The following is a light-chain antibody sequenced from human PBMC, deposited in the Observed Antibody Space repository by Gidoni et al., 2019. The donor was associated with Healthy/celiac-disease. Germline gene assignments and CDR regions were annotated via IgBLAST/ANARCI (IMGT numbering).Light chain of an antibody. Sequence: SDVLTQPPPVSVAPGKTARITCGGNNIGSKSVHCYQQKPGQAPVLVIYYDSDRPSGIPERFSGSNSGNTATLTISRVEAGDEADYYCQVWDSSSDHYVFGTGTKVTVL. CDR1: NIGSKS. V-gene: IGLV3-21*04. CDR2: YDS. J-gene: IGLJ1*01. CDR3: QVWDSSSDHYV.